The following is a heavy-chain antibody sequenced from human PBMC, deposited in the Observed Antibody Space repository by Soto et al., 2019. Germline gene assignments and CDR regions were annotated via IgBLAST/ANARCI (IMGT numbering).Heavy chain of an antibody. CDR1: GFTFSSYG. V-gene: IGHV3-30*18. Sequence: GGSLRLSCAASGFTFSSYGMHWVRQAPGKGLEWVAVISYDGSNKYYADSVKGRFTISRDNSKNTLYLQMNSLRAEDTAVYYCAKEYDFWSGLSDYWGQGTLVTVSS. D-gene: IGHD3-3*01. CDR3: AKEYDFWSGLSDY. CDR2: ISYDGSNK. J-gene: IGHJ4*02.